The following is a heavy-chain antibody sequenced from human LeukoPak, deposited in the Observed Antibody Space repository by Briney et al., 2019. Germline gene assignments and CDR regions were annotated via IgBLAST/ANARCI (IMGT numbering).Heavy chain of an antibody. CDR3: ARGSSSWPFYYYYYYMDV. CDR1: GYTFTGYY. V-gene: IGHV1-2*02. Sequence: ASVKVSCKASGYTFTGYYLHWVRQAPGQGLEWMGWINPNSGGTNYAQKFQGRVTITRNTSISTAYMEPSSLRSEDTAVYYCARGSSSWPFYYYYYYMDVWGKGTTVTVSS. CDR2: INPNSGGT. D-gene: IGHD6-13*01. J-gene: IGHJ6*03.